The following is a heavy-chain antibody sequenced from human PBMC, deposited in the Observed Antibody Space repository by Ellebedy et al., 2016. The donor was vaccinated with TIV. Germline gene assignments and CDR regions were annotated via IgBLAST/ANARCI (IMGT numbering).Heavy chain of an antibody. CDR2: IHQDGSDK. CDR3: ATDGSYGDFRSPAHAVVI. D-gene: IGHD4-17*01. CDR1: RFSFSSYW. Sequence: GGSLRLSCAASRFSFSSYWMSWVRQSPGKGLAWVANIHQDGSDKYYVDSVKGRFTISRDNAKNSLYLQMNSLRADDTSVYYCATDGSYGDFRSPAHAVVIWGQGTVVTVSS. V-gene: IGHV3-7*01. J-gene: IGHJ3*02.